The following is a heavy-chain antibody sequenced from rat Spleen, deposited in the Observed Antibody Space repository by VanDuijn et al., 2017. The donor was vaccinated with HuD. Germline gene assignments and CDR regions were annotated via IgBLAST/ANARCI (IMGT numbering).Heavy chain of an antibody. J-gene: IGHJ2*01. CDR1: GFSLTSNG. CDR3: TLHPLGY. V-gene: IGHV2S12*01. Sequence: QVQLKESGPGLVQPSQTLSLTCTVSGFSLTSNGVSWVRQPPGKGLEWIAAISSGGSTYYNSALKSRLSISRDTSKSQVFLKMNSLQTEDTAIYFCTLHPLGYWGQGVMVTVSS. CDR2: ISSGGST. D-gene: IGHD3-1*01.